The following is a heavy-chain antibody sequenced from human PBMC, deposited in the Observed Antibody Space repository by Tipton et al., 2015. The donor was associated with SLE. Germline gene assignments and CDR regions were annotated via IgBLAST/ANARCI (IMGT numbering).Heavy chain of an antibody. CDR3: VRDLNEKVASTPES. Sequence: QLVQSGAEVKKPGASVKVSCRTSGYTFTTYYVHWVRQAPGQGLEWMGVINPDNGGTNYVQRFQGRVTMTRDKSTTTVFMSLSGLRSEDTAIYFCVRDLNEKVASTPESWGQGTLVTVSS. CDR2: INPDNGGT. V-gene: IGHV1-46*01. J-gene: IGHJ5*02. D-gene: IGHD2-15*01. CDR1: GYTFTTYY.